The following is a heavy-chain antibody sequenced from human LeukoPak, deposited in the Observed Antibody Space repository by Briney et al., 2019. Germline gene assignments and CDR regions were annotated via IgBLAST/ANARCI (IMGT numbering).Heavy chain of an antibody. J-gene: IGHJ5*02. V-gene: IGHV3-23*01. D-gene: IGHD3-22*01. Sequence: PGGSLRLSCAASGFTFSSYAMSWVRQAPGKGLEWISAISGSGGSTYYADSVKGRSTISRDNSKNTLYLQMNSLRAEDTAVYYCAKDTTMIVTNNWFDPWGQGTLVTVSS. CDR1: GFTFSSYA. CDR2: ISGSGGST. CDR3: AKDTTMIVTNNWFDP.